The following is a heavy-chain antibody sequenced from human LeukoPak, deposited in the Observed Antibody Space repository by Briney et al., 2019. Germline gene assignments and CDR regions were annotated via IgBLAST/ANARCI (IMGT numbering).Heavy chain of an antibody. CDR3: ARESNSGYYLSY. V-gene: IGHV3-66*01. J-gene: IGHJ4*02. D-gene: IGHD3-22*01. CDR2: IYSGGRT. CDR1: GFTVSSNY. Sequence: GGSLRLSCAASGFTVSSNYMSWVRQAPGKGLEWVSVIYSGGRTYYADSVKGRFTISRDNSKDTLYLQMNSLRAEDTAVYYCARESNSGYYLSYWGQGTLVTVSS.